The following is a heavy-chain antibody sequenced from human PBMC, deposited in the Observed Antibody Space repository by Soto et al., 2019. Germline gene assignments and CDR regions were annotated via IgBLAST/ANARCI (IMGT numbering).Heavy chain of an antibody. CDR1: GFTFSSYG. CDR3: AKGLHSSGFDY. CDR2: ISYDGSNK. V-gene: IGHV3-30*18. Sequence: GGSLRLSCAASGFTFSSYGMHWVRQAPGKGLEWVAVISYDGSNKYYADSVKGRFTISRDNSKNTLYLQMNSLRAEDTAVYYCAKGLHSSGFDYWGQGTLVTVSS. J-gene: IGHJ4*02. D-gene: IGHD3-10*01.